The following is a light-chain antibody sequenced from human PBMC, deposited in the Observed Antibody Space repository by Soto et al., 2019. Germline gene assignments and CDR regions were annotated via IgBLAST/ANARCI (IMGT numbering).Light chain of an antibody. Sequence: DIQMTQSPSTLSASVGDRVTITCRASQTISNWLAWYQQKPGKAPKVLIYDASSLGSGVPSRFSGSGSGTEFPLTISSLQPDDFATYYCQQYNSSPTFGQGTKVEIK. J-gene: IGKJ1*01. V-gene: IGKV1-5*01. CDR2: DAS. CDR3: QQYNSSPT. CDR1: QTISNW.